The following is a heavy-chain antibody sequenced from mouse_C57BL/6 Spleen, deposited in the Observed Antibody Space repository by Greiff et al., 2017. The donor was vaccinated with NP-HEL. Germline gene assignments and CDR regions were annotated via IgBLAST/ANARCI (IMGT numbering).Heavy chain of an antibody. CDR3: AREEGFLAWFAY. Sequence: VQLQQSGPELVKPGASVKISCKASGYAFSSSWMNWVKQRPGKGLEWIGRIYPGDGDTNYNGKFKGKATLTADKSSSTAYMQLSSLTSEDSAVYFCAREEGFLAWFAYWGQGTLVTVSA. CDR1: GYAFSSSW. J-gene: IGHJ3*01. CDR2: IYPGDGDT. V-gene: IGHV1-82*01.